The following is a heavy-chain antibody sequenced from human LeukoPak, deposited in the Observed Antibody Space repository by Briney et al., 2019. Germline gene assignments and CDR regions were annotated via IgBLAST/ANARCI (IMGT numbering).Heavy chain of an antibody. CDR3: ATAPKMTTVVTPTFDY. J-gene: IGHJ4*02. CDR2: FDPEDGET. Sequence: ASVKVSRKVSGYTLTELSMHWVRQAPGKGLEWMGGFDPEDGETIYAQKFQGRVTMTEDTSTDTAYMELSSLRSEDTAVYYCATAPKMTTVVTPTFDYWGQGTLVTVSS. CDR1: GYTLTELS. V-gene: IGHV1-24*01. D-gene: IGHD4-23*01.